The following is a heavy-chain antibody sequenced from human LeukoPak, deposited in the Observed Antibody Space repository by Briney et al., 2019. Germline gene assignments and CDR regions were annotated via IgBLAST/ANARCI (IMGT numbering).Heavy chain of an antibody. Sequence: PSETLSLTCTVYGGSFSPYYWNWIRQPAGKGLEWIGEINHRGSTNYNPSLKSRVTISVDKSKSQFSLNLSSVTAADTAVYYCTSQTGHFIDLWGRGTLLTVSS. CDR3: TSQTGHFIDL. J-gene: IGHJ2*01. D-gene: IGHD3-9*01. CDR2: INHRGST. V-gene: IGHV4-34*01. CDR1: GGSFSPYY.